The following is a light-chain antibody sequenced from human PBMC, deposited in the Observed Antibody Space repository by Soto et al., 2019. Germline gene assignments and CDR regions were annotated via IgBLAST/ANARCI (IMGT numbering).Light chain of an antibody. CDR3: MQWTHGPIT. CDR1: QSLVHSDGIAY. Sequence: DVVMTQSPLSLPVTLGQQASITCRSNQSLVHSDGIAYFSWFQPRPGRSPRRLIYKVPNRDSGDPARFIGSGLGTYVALKISRVAAEDVGVYYCMQWTHGPITFGQGTRLEIK. V-gene: IGKV2-30*02. J-gene: IGKJ5*01. CDR2: KVP.